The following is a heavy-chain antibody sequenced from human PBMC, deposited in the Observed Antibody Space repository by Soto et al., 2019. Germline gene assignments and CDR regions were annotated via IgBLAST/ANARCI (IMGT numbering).Heavy chain of an antibody. J-gene: IGHJ6*02. Sequence: ASVKVSCKASGYTFTSSGISWVRQAPGQGLEWMGGIIPIFGTANYAQKFQGRVTITADKSTSTAYMELSSLRSEDTAVYYCARDNIAVAGTPSRGMDVWGQGTTVTVSS. D-gene: IGHD6-19*01. CDR3: ARDNIAVAGTPSRGMDV. CDR2: IIPIFGTA. CDR1: GYTFTSSG. V-gene: IGHV1-69*06.